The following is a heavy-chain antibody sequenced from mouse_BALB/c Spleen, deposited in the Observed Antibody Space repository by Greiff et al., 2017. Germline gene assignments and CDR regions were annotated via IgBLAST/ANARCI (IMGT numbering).Heavy chain of an antibody. CDR2: IYWDDDK. Sequence: QVTLKVSGPGILQPSQPLRLTCSFSGFSLSPSGMGVSWIRQPSGKGLEWLAHIYWDDDKRYNPSLKSRLTITKDTSSNQVFLKITSLDTADTATYYCARSGAYYGNARFAYWGQGTTVTVSA. J-gene: IGHJ2*01. V-gene: IGHV8-12*01. D-gene: IGHD2-10*01. CDR3: ARSGAYYGNARFAY. CDR1: GFSLSPSGMG.